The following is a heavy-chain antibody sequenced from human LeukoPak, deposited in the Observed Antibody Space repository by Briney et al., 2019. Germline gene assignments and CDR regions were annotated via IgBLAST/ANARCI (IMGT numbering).Heavy chain of an antibody. CDR3: ARGLLESPTSYFDY. V-gene: IGHV3-30-3*01. D-gene: IGHD2/OR15-2a*01. J-gene: IGHJ4*02. CDR2: VSYENNK. Sequence: PGGSLRLSCAASGFTFSRYALHWVRQAPGKGLEWVAVVSYENNKYYADSVKGRFTISRDNSKNTLYLQMDSPRAEDTAVYYCARGLLESPTSYFDYWGQGTLVTVSS. CDR1: GFTFSRYA.